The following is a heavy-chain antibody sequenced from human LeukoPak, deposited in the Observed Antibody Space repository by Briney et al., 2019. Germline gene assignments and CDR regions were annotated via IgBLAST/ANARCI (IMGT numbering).Heavy chain of an antibody. J-gene: IGHJ4*02. CDR3: AKSTMLRRVPDY. D-gene: IGHD3-10*01. Sequence: HGGSLRLSCAASGFTFNSYSMNWVRQAPGKGLEWVSLIYSDGGTYYADSVKGRFIISRGNSKNTLYLQMNSLRAEDTAVYYCAKSTMLRRVPDYWGQGTLVTVSS. V-gene: IGHV3-53*01. CDR2: IYSDGGT. CDR1: GFTFNSYS.